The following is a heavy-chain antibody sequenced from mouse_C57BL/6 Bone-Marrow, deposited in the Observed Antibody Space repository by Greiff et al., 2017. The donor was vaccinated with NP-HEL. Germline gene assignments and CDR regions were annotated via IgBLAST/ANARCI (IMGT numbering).Heavy chain of an antibody. D-gene: IGHD1-1*01. J-gene: IGHJ2*01. Sequence: QVQLQQSGAELVRPGTSVKVSCKASGYAFTNYLIEWVKQRPGQGLEWIGVINPGSGGTNYNEKFKGKATLTADKSSSTAYMQRSSLTSEDSAVYFCARSDYYGRSPFDYGGKGTTLTVSS. V-gene: IGHV1-54*01. CDR1: GYAFTNYL. CDR3: ARSDYYGRSPFDY. CDR2: INPGSGGT.